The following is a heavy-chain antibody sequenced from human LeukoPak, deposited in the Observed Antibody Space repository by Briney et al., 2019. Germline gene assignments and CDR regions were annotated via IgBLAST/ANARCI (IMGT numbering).Heavy chain of an antibody. CDR1: GGSFSGYY. CDR3: ARFRRYCSGGSCFLPFDP. V-gene: IGHV4-34*01. J-gene: IGHJ5*02. D-gene: IGHD2-15*01. Sequence: PSETLSLTCAVYGGSFSGYYWIWIRQPPGKGLEWIGEINHSGSTNYNPSLKSRVTISVDTSKNQFSLKLSSVTATDTAVYYCARFRRYCSGGSCFLPFDPWGQGTLVTVSS. CDR2: INHSGST.